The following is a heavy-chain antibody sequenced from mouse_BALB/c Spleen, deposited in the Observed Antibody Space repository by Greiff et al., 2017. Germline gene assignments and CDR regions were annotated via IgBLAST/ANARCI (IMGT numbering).Heavy chain of an antibody. V-gene: IGHV5-6-3*01. CDR3: ARPGFYAMDY. J-gene: IGHJ4*01. CDR2: INSNGGST. CDR1: GFTFSSYG. D-gene: IGHD4-1*01. Sequence: EVQLVESGGGLVQPGGSLKLSCAASGFTFSSYGMSWVRQTPDKRLELVATINSNGGSTYYPDSVKGRFTISRDNAKNTLYLQMSSLKSEDTAMYYCARPGFYAMDYWGQGTSVTVSS.